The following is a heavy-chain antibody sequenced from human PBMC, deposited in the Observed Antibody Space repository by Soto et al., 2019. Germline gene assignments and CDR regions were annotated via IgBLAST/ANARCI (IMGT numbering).Heavy chain of an antibody. V-gene: IGHV1-3*01. CDR1: GYTFTSYA. CDR2: INAGNGNT. D-gene: IGHD2-2*02. Sequence: GASVKVSCKASGYTFTSYAMHWVRQAPGQRLEWMGWINAGNGNTKYSQKFQGRVTITRDTSASTAYVELSSLRSEDTAVYYCARVADCSSTSCYTWWFDPWGQGTLVTVSS. CDR3: ARVADCSSTSCYTWWFDP. J-gene: IGHJ5*02.